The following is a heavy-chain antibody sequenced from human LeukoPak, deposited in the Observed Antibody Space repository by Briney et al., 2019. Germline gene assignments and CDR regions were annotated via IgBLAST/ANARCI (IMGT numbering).Heavy chain of an antibody. CDR2: MNPNSGNT. CDR1: GYTFTSYD. V-gene: IGHV1-8*01. CDR3: ARGYDFWSGYGVYYYGMDV. J-gene: IGHJ6*02. Sequence: GASVKVSCKASGYTFTSYDINWVRQATGQGLEWMGWMNPNSGNTGYAQKFQGRVTMTRNTSISTAYMELSSRRSEDTAVYYCARGYDFWSGYGVYYYGMDVWGQGTTVTVSS. D-gene: IGHD3-3*01.